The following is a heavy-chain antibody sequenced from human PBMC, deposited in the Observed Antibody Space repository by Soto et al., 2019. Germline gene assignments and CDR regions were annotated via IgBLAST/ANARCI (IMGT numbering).Heavy chain of an antibody. CDR3: ANNQEAWCTSDEGRHYYGMDV. CDR2: ITNTAERT. D-gene: IGHD2-8*01. V-gene: IGHV3-23*01. CDR1: GFTFNNYA. J-gene: IGHJ6*02. Sequence: QLLESGGGLVQPGGSLRLSCAASGFTFNNYAMNWVRQAPGKGLEWVSTITNTAERTFYVDSVKRRFTISRANSESTVYLQRNSLRAEDSAVYYCANNQEAWCTSDEGRHYYGMDVWGQGTAVTVSS.